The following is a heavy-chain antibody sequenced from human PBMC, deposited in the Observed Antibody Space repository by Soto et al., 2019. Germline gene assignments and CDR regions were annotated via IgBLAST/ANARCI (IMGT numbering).Heavy chain of an antibody. Sequence: GGSLRLSCAASGFTFSNYWMSWVRQAPGKGLEWVANIKEDGSERNYVDSVKGRFTISRDNAKHTLFMLMNGLRADDTAVYYCEASESYNKAAYWGQGVLVTVSS. V-gene: IGHV3-7*03. CDR1: GFTFSNYW. CDR3: EASESYNKAAY. CDR2: IKEDGSER. J-gene: IGHJ4*02. D-gene: IGHD3-10*01.